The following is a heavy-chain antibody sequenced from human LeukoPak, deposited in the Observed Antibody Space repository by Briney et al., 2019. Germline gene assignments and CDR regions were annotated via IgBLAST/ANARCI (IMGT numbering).Heavy chain of an antibody. CDR2: IYYSGST. Sequence: SETLSLTCTVSGGSISSYYWSWIRQPPGKGLEWIGYIYYSGSTNYNPSLKSRVTISVDTSKNQFSLKLSSVTAADTAVYYCARGKNYYSHYWGQGTLVTVSS. CDR1: GGSISSYY. CDR3: ARGKNYYSHY. V-gene: IGHV4-59*01. D-gene: IGHD3-22*01. J-gene: IGHJ4*02.